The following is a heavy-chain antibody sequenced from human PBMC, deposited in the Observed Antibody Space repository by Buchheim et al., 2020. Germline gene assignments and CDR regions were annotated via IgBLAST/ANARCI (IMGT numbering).Heavy chain of an antibody. CDR2: INPSGGST. D-gene: IGHD3-3*01. J-gene: IGHJ6*02. Sequence: QVQLVQSGAEVKKPGASVKVSCKASGYTFTSYYMHWVRQAPGQGLEWMGIINPSGGSTSYAQKFQDRVTMTRDTSTSTVYMELSSLRSEDTAVYYCARSITIFGVVIPFHGMDVWGQGTT. V-gene: IGHV1-46*03. CDR3: ARSITIFGVVIPFHGMDV. CDR1: GYTFTSYY.